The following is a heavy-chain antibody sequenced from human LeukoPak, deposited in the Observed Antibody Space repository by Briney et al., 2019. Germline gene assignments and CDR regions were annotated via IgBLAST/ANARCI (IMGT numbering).Heavy chain of an antibody. CDR2: ISGSGGDT. J-gene: IGHJ4*02. V-gene: IGHV3-23*01. Sequence: GGSLRLSCAASGFTFSNYAMSWVRQAPGKGLEWVSGISGSGGDTYYADSVKGRFTISRDNSKSTLYLQMNSLRAEDTAVYYCAKDPRVGSRVATPCHWGQGTLVTVSS. CDR1: GFTFSNYA. D-gene: IGHD5-24*01. CDR3: AKDPRVGSRVATPCH.